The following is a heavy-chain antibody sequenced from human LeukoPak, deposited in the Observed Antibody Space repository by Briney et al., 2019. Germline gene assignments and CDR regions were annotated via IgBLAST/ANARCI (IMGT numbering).Heavy chain of an antibody. J-gene: IGHJ4*02. V-gene: IGHV3-13*01. Sequence: GGSLRLSCAASGFTFSSYDLHWVRQSTGKGLEWVSAIGPAGDTYYPGSVKGRFTIFRENAKSSLYLQMNSLRAEDTAVYYCARGGSGWSNFDYWGQGTLVTVSS. CDR3: ARGGSGWSNFDY. CDR1: GFTFSSYD. D-gene: IGHD6-19*01. CDR2: IGPAGDT.